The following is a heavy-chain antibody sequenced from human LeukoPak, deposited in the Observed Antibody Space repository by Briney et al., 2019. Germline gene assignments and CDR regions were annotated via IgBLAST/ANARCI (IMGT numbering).Heavy chain of an antibody. D-gene: IGHD4/OR15-4a*01. J-gene: IGHJ4*02. CDR3: ARDTLGEGEDANYAVYYFDY. CDR1: GFTFSSYA. CDR2: ISYDGSDK. Sequence: GRSLRLSCAASGFTFSSYAMHWVRQAPGKGLEWVAVISYDGSDKYYADSVKGRFTISRDNGKNSLDLQMNSLRADDTAVYYCARDTLGEGEDANYAVYYFDYWGQGTVVTVSS. V-gene: IGHV3-30*04.